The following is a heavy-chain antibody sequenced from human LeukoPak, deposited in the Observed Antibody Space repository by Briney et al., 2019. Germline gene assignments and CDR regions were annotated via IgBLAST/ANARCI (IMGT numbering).Heavy chain of an antibody. Sequence: GGSLRLSCAASGFTISSYWMTWVRQAPGKGLEWVANIKPDGDEKNYVDSVKGRFTISRDNSKNTLYLQMNSLRAEDTAVYYCAKGWCSGGSCYPSGDWYYYGMDVWGQGTTVTVSS. J-gene: IGHJ6*02. V-gene: IGHV3-7*03. D-gene: IGHD2-15*01. CDR2: IKPDGDEK. CDR1: GFTISSYW. CDR3: AKGWCSGGSCYPSGDWYYYGMDV.